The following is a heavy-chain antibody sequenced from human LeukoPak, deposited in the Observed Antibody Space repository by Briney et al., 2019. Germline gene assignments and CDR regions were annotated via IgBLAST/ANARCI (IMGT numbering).Heavy chain of an antibody. J-gene: IGHJ4*02. Sequence: ASVKVSCKASGYTFTGYYMHWVRQAPGQGLEWMGWINPNSGGTNYAQKFQGRVTMTTDTSTSTAYMELRSLRSDDTAVYYCARDCSSGGSCYLGQGTLVTVSS. CDR2: INPNSGGT. D-gene: IGHD2-15*01. CDR3: ARDCSSGGSCY. CDR1: GYTFTGYY. V-gene: IGHV1-2*02.